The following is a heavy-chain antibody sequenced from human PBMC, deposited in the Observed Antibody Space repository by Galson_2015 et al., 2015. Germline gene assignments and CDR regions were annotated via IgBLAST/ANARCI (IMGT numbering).Heavy chain of an antibody. Sequence: SVKVSCKASGYTFTRYSMNWVRQAPGQGLEWMGWINANTGNPTYARGFTGRFVFSLDTSVSTAYLQISSLKAEDTAVYYCASELLPLLRVRERGPSWGQGTLVTVSS. CDR2: INANTGNP. V-gene: IGHV7-4-1*02. CDR3: ASELLPLLRVRERGPS. D-gene: IGHD5/OR15-5a*01. CDR1: GYTFTRYS. J-gene: IGHJ4*02.